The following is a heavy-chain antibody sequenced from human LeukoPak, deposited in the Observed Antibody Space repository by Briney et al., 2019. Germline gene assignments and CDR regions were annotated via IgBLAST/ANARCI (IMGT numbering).Heavy chain of an antibody. J-gene: IGHJ4*02. CDR2: ISGSGGST. CDR1: GFTFSSYA. D-gene: IGHD6-19*01. CDR3: AKNQGQWLVPVDY. V-gene: IGHV3-23*01. Sequence: PGGSLRLSCAASGFTFSSYAMSCVRQAPGKGLEWVSAISGSGGSTYYADSVKGRFTISRDNSKNTLYLQMNNLRAEDTALYYCAKNQGQWLVPVDYWGQGTLVTVSS.